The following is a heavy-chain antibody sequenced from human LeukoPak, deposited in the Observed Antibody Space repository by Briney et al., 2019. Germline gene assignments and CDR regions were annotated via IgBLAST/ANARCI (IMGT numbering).Heavy chain of an antibody. D-gene: IGHD4-11*01. CDR3: ARDPTQYLRYGYFDY. Sequence: GGSLRLSCAASGFTFSSYSMNWVRQAPGKGLEWVSYISSSSSTICYADSVKGRFTISRDNAKNLLYLQMDSLRAEDTAVYYCARDPTQYLRYGYFDYWGQGTLVTVSS. CDR1: GFTFSSYS. J-gene: IGHJ4*02. CDR2: ISSSSSTI. V-gene: IGHV3-48*04.